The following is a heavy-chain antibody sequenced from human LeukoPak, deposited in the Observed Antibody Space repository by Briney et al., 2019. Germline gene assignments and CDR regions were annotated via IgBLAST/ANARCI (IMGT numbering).Heavy chain of an antibody. CDR2: LYAGGGA. V-gene: IGHV3-66*01. CDR1: GFTVSSGY. D-gene: IGHD2-21*02. CDR3: ARGRAVTDVGIFDY. Sequence: PGGSLRLSCIASGFTVSSGYVNWVSQAPGKGLEWVSVLYAGGGAYYADSVKGRFTISRDHSKNTLYLQMNSLRAEDTAVYYCARGRAVTDVGIFDYWGQGTLVIVSS. J-gene: IGHJ4*02.